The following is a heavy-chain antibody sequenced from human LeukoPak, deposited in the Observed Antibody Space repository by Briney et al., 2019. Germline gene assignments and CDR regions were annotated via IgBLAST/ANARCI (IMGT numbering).Heavy chain of an antibody. Sequence: ASVKVSCKASGYTFTNYAMNWVRQAPGQGLEWMGWINTNTGNPTYAQGFTGRFVFSLETSVSTAYLQITSLEAEDTAVYYCARDGLASFDYWGQGTLVTVSS. CDR1: GYTFTNYA. CDR2: INTNTGNP. CDR3: ARDGLASFDY. V-gene: IGHV7-4-1*02. J-gene: IGHJ4*02.